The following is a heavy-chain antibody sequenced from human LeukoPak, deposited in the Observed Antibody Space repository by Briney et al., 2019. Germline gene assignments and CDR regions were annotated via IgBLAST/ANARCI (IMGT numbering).Heavy chain of an antibody. Sequence: AGGSLRLSCAASGFPFSSYGMHWVRQAPGKGLEWVAVIWYDGSNKYYADSVKGRFTISRDNSKNTLYLQMNSLRAEDTAVYYGSRTYCSGVSCYPIDYWGQGTLVTVSS. D-gene: IGHD2-15*01. V-gene: IGHV3-33*01. J-gene: IGHJ4*02. CDR1: GFPFSSYG. CDR3: SRTYCSGVSCYPIDY. CDR2: IWYDGSNK.